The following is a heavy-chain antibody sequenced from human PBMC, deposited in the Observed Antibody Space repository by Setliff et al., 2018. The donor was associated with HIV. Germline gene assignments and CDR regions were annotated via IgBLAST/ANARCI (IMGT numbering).Heavy chain of an antibody. CDR2: FYYNGDT. J-gene: IGHJ4*02. V-gene: IGHV4-39*01. CDR3: ARHGGYDFNY. CDR1: GDSVNDRSYF. D-gene: IGHD5-12*01. Sequence: SETLSLTCTVSGDSVNDRSYFWGWIRQPPGKGLEWIATFYYNGDTIYNPSLKSRVTMSVDTSNDHFSLKLTSLTAADTAVYYCARHGGYDFNYWGQGTLVTVSS.